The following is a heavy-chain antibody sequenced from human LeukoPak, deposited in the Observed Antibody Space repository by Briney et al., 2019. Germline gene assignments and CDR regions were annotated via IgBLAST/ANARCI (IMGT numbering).Heavy chain of an antibody. CDR1: GHTFASYY. Sequence: ASVKVSCKASGHTFASYYMHWVRQAPGQGLEWMGIINPSGGSTTYAQKFQGRVTMTRDTSTSTVYMELSSLRSEDTALYYCARDSTPTYYSGTYYFEYWGQGTLVTVSS. CDR3: ARDSTPTYYSGTYYFEY. J-gene: IGHJ4*02. CDR2: INPSGGST. D-gene: IGHD1-26*01. V-gene: IGHV1-46*01.